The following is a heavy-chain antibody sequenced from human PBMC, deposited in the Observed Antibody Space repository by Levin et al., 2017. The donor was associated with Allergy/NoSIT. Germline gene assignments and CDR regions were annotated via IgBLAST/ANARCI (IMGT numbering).Heavy chain of an antibody. CDR3: ARDGGGGPSGWIGGNHYSGMDV. CDR1: GDSIYSSTYY. CDR2: IYSRGST. Sequence: SETLSLTCTVSGDSIYSSTYYWGWIRQLPGKGLEWIGSIYSRGSTYYNPSLKSRVTISVDTSKNQFSLKLNSVTAADTAVYYCARDGGGGPSGWIGGNHYSGMDVWGQGTTVTVSS. J-gene: IGHJ6*02. D-gene: IGHD6-19*01. V-gene: IGHV4-39*07.